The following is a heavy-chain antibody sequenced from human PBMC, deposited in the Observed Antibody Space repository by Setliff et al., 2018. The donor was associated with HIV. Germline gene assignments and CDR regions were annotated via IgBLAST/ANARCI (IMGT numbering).Heavy chain of an antibody. Sequence: SETLSLTCAVSGNSIGSGYYWGWIRQPPGEGLEWIASIYYNGNIYYNPSLKSRVTITMDTSKNQFSLKLSSVTAADTAVYSCVRHLSEMAMVDHWGQGTLVTVPS. CDR3: VRHLSEMAMVDH. CDR1: GNSIGSGYY. V-gene: IGHV4-38-2*01. J-gene: IGHJ4*02. CDR2: IYYNGNI.